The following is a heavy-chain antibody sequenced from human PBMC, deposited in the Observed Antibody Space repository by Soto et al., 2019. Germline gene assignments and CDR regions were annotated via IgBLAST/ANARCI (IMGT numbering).Heavy chain of an antibody. V-gene: IGHV1-69*01. D-gene: IGHD3-10*01. CDR2: IIPIFGTA. J-gene: IGHJ4*02. CDR1: GGTFSSYA. CDR3: ARWVEENYYGSGRTYYFDY. Sequence: QVQLVQSGAEVKKPGSSVKVSCKASGGTFSSYAISWVRQAPGQGLEWMGGIIPIFGTANYAQKFQGRVTITADESTSTAYMELSSLRSEDTAVYYCARWVEENYYGSGRTYYFDYWGQGTLVTVSS.